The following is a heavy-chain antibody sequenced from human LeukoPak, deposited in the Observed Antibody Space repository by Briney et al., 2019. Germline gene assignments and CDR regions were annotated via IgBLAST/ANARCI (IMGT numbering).Heavy chain of an antibody. CDR3: APRIHDSSGWHAFDF. CDR2: LSPDSNYE. J-gene: IGHJ3*01. V-gene: IGHV3-30*14. CDR1: GSSLSSSA. D-gene: IGHD6-19*01. Sequence: SGRSRRLTCAASGSSLSSSAMHWVRQPSGKGRGWVAILSPDSNYERYADPVRGRFPISRDNSKNPVYLQMNSLSQEDTAVYYCAPRIHDSSGWHAFDFRGLGTMVTVSS.